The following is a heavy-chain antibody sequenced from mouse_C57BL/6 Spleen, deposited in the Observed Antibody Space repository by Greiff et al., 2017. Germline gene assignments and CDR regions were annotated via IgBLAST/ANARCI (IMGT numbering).Heavy chain of an antibody. J-gene: IGHJ4*01. CDR1: GFTFSDYY. V-gene: IGHV5-12*01. CDR2: ISNGGGST. CDR3: ARDGDSSYSLEY. D-gene: IGHD2-13*01. Sequence: EVKLLESGGGLVQPGGSLKLSCAASGFTFSDYYMYWVRQTPEKRLEWVAYISNGGGSTYYPDTVKGRFTISRDNAKNTPYLQMSRLKSEDTAMYYSARDGDSSYSLEYWGQGTSDTVSA.